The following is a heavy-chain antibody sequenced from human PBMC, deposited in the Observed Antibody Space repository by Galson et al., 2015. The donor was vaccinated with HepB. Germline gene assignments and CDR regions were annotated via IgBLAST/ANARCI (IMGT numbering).Heavy chain of an antibody. CDR3: SRDHYTSSSGYYMDV. J-gene: IGHJ6*03. CDR1: GFTFGDYG. D-gene: IGHD6-6*01. Sequence: SLRLSCAASGFTFGDYGLSWFRQAPGKGLEWVGFIRSKTFGGTTEYAASVKGRVSISRDDSASVAYLQMSSLKIEDTAVYYCSRDHYTSSSGYYMDVWGKGTTVTVSS. CDR2: IRSKTFGGTT. V-gene: IGHV3-49*03.